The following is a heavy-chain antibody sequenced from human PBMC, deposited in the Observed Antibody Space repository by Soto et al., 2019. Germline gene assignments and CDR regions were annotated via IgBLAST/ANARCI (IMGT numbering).Heavy chain of an antibody. J-gene: IGHJ6*02. Sequence: LSCAASGFTFSSYGMHWVRQAPGKGLEWVAVISYDGSNKYYADSVKGRFTISRDNSKNTLYLQMNSLRAEDTAVYYCAKDYRPYYDILTGYPYYYYGMDVWGQGTTVTISS. V-gene: IGHV3-30*18. CDR2: ISYDGSNK. D-gene: IGHD3-9*01. CDR3: AKDYRPYYDILTGYPYYYYGMDV. CDR1: GFTFSSYG.